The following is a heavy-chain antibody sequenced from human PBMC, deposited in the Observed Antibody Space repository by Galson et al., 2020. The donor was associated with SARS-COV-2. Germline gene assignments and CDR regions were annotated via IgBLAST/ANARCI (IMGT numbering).Heavy chain of an antibody. CDR1: GYTFSNNW. CDR2: IYPGDSDT. Sequence: HGESLKISCKGSGYTFSNNWIGWVRQMSGKGLEWMGSIYPGDSDTRYSPSCQGQVTISADKSIGTAYLQWSTLEASDTAMYYCARHDRRGYRTSWYFDYWGQGTLVIVSS. CDR3: ARHDRRGYRTSWYFDY. J-gene: IGHJ4*02. D-gene: IGHD5-12*01. V-gene: IGHV5-51*01.